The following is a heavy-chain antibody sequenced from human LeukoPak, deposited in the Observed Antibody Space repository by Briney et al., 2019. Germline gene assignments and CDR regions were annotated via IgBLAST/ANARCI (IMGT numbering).Heavy chain of an antibody. Sequence: SETLSLTCAVYGGSFSGYYWSWIRQPPGKGLEWIGEIIHSGSTNYNPSLKSRVTISVDTSKNQFSPKLSSVTAADTAVYYCATVAGGWFDPWGQGTLVTVSS. V-gene: IGHV4-34*12. D-gene: IGHD3-16*01. CDR2: IIHSGST. CDR1: GGSFSGYY. J-gene: IGHJ5*02. CDR3: ATVAGGWFDP.